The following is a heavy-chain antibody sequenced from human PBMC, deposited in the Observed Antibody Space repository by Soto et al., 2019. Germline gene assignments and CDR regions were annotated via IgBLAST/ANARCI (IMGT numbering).Heavy chain of an antibody. J-gene: IGHJ6*02. CDR3: AKAYCGGDCRYYYYGMDV. V-gene: IGHV3-23*01. D-gene: IGHD2-21*02. CDR1: GFTFSSYA. CDR2: ISGSGGST. Sequence: GALRLSCAASGFTFSSYAMSWVRQAPGKGLEWVSAISGSGGSTYYADSVKGRFTISRDNSKNTLYLQMNSLRAEDTAVYYCAKAYCGGDCRYYYYGMDVWGQGTTVTVSS.